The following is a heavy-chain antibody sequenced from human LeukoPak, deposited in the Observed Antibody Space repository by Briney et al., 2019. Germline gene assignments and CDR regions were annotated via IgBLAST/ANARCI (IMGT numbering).Heavy chain of an antibody. CDR3: ARAHTGGYYGSGSYLPFDY. CDR1: GGTFSSYA. J-gene: IGHJ4*02. CDR2: IILIFGTA. Sequence: SGKVSCKASGGTFSSYAISWVRQAPGQGLEWMGGIILIFGTANYAQKFQGRVTITADKSTSTAYMELSSLRSEDTAVYYCARAHTGGYYGSGSYLPFDYWGQGTLVTVSS. V-gene: IGHV1-69*06. D-gene: IGHD3-10*01.